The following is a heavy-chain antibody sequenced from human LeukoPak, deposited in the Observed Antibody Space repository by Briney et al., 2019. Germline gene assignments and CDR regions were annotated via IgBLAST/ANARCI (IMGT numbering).Heavy chain of an antibody. Sequence: SETLSPTCAVYGGSFSGYYWSWIRQPPGKGLEWIGEINHSGSTNYNPSLKSRVTISVDTSKNQFSLKLSSMTAADTAVYYCARGTMTTVTYYFDYWGQGTLVTVSS. CDR1: GGSFSGYY. D-gene: IGHD4-17*01. CDR2: INHSGST. CDR3: ARGTMTTVTYYFDY. J-gene: IGHJ4*02. V-gene: IGHV4-34*01.